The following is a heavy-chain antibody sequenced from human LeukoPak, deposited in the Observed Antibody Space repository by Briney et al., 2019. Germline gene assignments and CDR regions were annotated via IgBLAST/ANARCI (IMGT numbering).Heavy chain of an antibody. Sequence: GRSLRLSCAASGFTFSSYDMHWVRQAPGKGLEWVAVISYDGSNKYYADSVKGRFTVSRDNSKNTLYLQMNSLRAEDTAVYYCAKDTYYYGLDYYYGMDVWGKGTTVTVSS. CDR3: AKDTYYYGLDYYYGMDV. V-gene: IGHV3-30*18. CDR2: ISYDGSNK. D-gene: IGHD3-10*01. J-gene: IGHJ6*04. CDR1: GFTFSSYD.